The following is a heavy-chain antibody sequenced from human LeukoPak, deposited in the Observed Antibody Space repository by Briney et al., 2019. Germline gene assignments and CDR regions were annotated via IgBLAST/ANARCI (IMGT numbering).Heavy chain of an antibody. CDR1: GYTFTGYY. D-gene: IGHD6-13*01. CDR2: INPNSGGT. V-gene: IGHV1-2*02. J-gene: IGHJ4*02. CDR3: ARGFAAAGTGVDY. Sequence: ASVKVSCKASGYTFTGYYMHWVRQAPGQGLEWMGWINPNSGGTNYAQKFQGRVTMTRNTSISTAYMELSSLRSEDTAVYYCARGFAAAGTGVDYWGQGTLVTVSS.